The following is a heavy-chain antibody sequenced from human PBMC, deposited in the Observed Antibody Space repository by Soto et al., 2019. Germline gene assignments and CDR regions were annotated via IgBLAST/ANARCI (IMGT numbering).Heavy chain of an antibody. CDR1: GFTVSSNY. CDR3: ARVVGSSGYYSVYYYYYGMDV. Sequence: EVQLVESGGGLIQPGGSLRLSCAASGFTVSSNYMSWVRQAPGKGLEWVSVIYSGGSTYYADSVKGRFTISRDNSKNTLYLQMNSLRAEDTAVYYCARVVGSSGYYSVYYYYYGMDVWGQGTTVTVSS. J-gene: IGHJ6*02. V-gene: IGHV3-53*01. D-gene: IGHD3-22*01. CDR2: IYSGGST.